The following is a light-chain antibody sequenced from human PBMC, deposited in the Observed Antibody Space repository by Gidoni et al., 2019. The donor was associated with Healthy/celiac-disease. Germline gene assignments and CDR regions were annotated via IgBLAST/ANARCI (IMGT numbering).Light chain of an antibody. CDR2: EVS. V-gene: IGLV2-14*01. CDR3: SSYTSSSTVV. Sequence: QSALTQPASVSGSPGQSITISCTGTSRDVGGYNYVSWYQQPPGKAPKLMIYEVSNRPSRVSNRFSGSKSGNTASLTISGLQAEDEADYYCSSYTSSSTVVFGGGTKLTVL. CDR1: SRDVGGYNY. J-gene: IGLJ2*01.